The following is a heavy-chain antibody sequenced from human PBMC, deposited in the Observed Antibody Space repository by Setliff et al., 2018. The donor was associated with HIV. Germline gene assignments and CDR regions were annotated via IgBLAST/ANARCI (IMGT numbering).Heavy chain of an antibody. CDR1: GGSMNNYY. CDR2: IYTSGST. Sequence: PSETLSLTCTVSGGSMNNYYWTWIRQPPGKGLEWIGYIYTSGSTKYNPSLKSRVTISLDTSKNQFSLKLTSVTAADTAVYYCARHANGPYGPFGDLLYFDYWGLGTRVTVSS. J-gene: IGHJ4*02. CDR3: ARHANGPYGPFGDLLYFDY. D-gene: IGHD2-21*02. V-gene: IGHV4-4*09.